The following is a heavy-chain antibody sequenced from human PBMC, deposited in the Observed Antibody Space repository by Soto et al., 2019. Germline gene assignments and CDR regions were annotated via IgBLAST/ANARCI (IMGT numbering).Heavy chain of an antibody. V-gene: IGHV4-39*01. CDR1: GGSISSSSYY. Sequence: SETLSLTCTVSGGSISSSSYYWGWIRQPPGKGLEWIGSIYYSGSTYYNPSLKSRVAISVDTSKNQFSLKLSSVTAADTAVYYCAKNGYGSDVLWWFDPWGQGTLVTVSS. CDR2: IYYSGST. D-gene: IGHD5-12*01. CDR3: AKNGYGSDVLWWFDP. J-gene: IGHJ5*02.